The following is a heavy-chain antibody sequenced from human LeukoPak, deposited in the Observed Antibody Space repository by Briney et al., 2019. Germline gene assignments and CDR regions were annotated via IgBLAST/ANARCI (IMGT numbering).Heavy chain of an antibody. CDR2: ISSSGSYI. D-gene: IGHD3-22*01. Sequence: GGSLRLSCAASGFTFSSYSMNWVRQAPGKGLEWVSSISSSGSYIYYADSVKGRFTFSRDNAKNSLYLQMDSLRAEDTAVYYCARSRSGLVLDYRGQGTLVTVSS. V-gene: IGHV3-21*01. J-gene: IGHJ4*02. CDR3: ARSRSGLVLDY. CDR1: GFTFSSYS.